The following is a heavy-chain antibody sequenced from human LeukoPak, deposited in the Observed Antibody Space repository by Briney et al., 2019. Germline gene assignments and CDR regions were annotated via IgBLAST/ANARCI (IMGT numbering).Heavy chain of an antibody. Sequence: GGSLRLSCAASGFTFSSYSMNWVRQAPGKGLEWVSYISSSSSTIYYADSVKGRFTISRDNAKNSLYLQMNSLRAEDTAVYYCARAFYGDYGYFDYWGQGTLVTVSS. CDR1: GFTFSSYS. CDR2: ISSSSSTI. V-gene: IGHV3-48*01. D-gene: IGHD4-17*01. J-gene: IGHJ4*02. CDR3: ARAFYGDYGYFDY.